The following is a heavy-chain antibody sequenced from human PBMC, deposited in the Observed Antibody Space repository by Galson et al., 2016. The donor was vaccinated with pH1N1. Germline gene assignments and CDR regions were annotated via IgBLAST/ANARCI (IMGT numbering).Heavy chain of an antibody. D-gene: IGHD2/OR15-2a*01. V-gene: IGHV5-51*03. CDR3: ARLSMDPPYYFYFYMDV. CDR1: GYSFATDW. Sequence: QSGAEVKKAGESLKISCQASGYSFATDWIGWVRQTPGKGLEWVGIIYPGDSDTKYSPSFQGQVTMSVDKSISTAYLQWTSLKASDTAMYYCARLSMDPPYYFYFYMDVWGKGTTVTVPS. J-gene: IGHJ6*03. CDR2: IYPGDSDT.